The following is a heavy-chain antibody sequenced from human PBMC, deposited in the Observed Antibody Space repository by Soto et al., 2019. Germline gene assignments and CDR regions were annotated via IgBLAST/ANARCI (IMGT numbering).Heavy chain of an antibody. Sequence: QVQLQESGPGLVKPSETLSLTCTVSGGSISSYYWNWIRQPPGKGLEWIGYMYYSGSTNYNPSLKSRVTISVDTSKNQFSLKLSSVTAADTAVYYCARRVKYGSGRRPAYYFDYWGQGTLVTVSS. V-gene: IGHV4-59*12. D-gene: IGHD3-10*01. CDR3: ARRVKYGSGRRPAYYFDY. CDR1: GGSISSYY. CDR2: MYYSGST. J-gene: IGHJ4*02.